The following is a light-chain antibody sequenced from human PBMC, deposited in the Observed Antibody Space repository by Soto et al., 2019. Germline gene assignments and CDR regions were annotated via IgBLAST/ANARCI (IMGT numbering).Light chain of an antibody. J-gene: IGLJ1*01. V-gene: IGLV2-23*02. Sequence: QSVLTQPASVSGSPGQSITISCTVGSYNFVSWYQQHPGKAPKVLIYEVSKRPSGVSDRFSGSKSGNTASLTISGLPAEDEADDYCCSDAGRSTYVFGTGTKVTVL. CDR2: EVS. CDR3: CSDAGRSTYV. CDR1: GSYNF.